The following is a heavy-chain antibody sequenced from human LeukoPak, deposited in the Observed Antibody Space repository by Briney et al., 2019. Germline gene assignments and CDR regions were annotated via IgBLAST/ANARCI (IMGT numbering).Heavy chain of an antibody. CDR2: INPNSGGT. Sequence: ASVKVSCKTSGYTFSNYAIHWVRQAPGQRLEWMGWINPNSGGTNYAQKFQGRVTMTRDTSISTAYMELSRLRSDDTAVYYCARGGLPLYLYYMDVWGKGTTVTISS. V-gene: IGHV1-2*02. D-gene: IGHD2-15*01. CDR1: GYTFSNYA. J-gene: IGHJ6*03. CDR3: ARGGLPLYLYYMDV.